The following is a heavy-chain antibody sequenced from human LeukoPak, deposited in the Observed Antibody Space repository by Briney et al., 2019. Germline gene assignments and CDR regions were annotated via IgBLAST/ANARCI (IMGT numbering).Heavy chain of an antibody. CDR2: INPNTGGT. J-gene: IGHJ6*02. V-gene: IGHV1-2*06. CDR1: GYTFSGFY. Sequence: ASVKVSCKASGYTFSGFYIHWARQAPGQGLEWMGRINPNTGGTNYAQNFQGRVTMTRDTSINTAYMELSSLRSDDTAVYYCASVYKNGMDVWGQGTTVTVSS. D-gene: IGHD5-24*01. CDR3: ASVYKNGMDV.